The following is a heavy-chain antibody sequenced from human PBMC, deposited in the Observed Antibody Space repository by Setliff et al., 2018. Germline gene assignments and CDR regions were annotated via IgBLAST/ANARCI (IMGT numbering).Heavy chain of an antibody. CDR3: ARVYQDAFDI. CDR2: MNPNSGNT. CDR1: GYTFTSYG. Sequence: ASVKVSCKASGYTFTSYGISWVRQAPGQGLEWMGWMNPNSGNTGYAQKFQGRVTMTRNTSISTAYMELSSLRSEDTAVYYCARVYQDAFDIWGQGTMVTVSS. J-gene: IGHJ3*02. V-gene: IGHV1-8*02.